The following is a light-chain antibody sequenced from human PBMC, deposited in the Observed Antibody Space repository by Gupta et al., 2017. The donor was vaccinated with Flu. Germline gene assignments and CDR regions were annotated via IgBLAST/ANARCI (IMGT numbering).Light chain of an antibody. CDR1: MSNIGRNV. CDR3: AAWEESLRSRV. J-gene: IGLJ3*02. Sequence: QSVVSSPPSASGTPEHRVHIPCSGSMSNIGRNVVSWYQQFPGTAPRPLIYSNDQRPSGVPYRFSGSKSGTSASLAISGLQSEDEADYFCAAWEESLRSRVFGGGTKLT. CDR2: SND. V-gene: IGLV1-44*01.